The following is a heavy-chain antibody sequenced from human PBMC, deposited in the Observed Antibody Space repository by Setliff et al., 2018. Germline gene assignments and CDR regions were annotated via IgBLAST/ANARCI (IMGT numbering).Heavy chain of an antibody. CDR1: GFTFSSYT. J-gene: IGHJ4*02. Sequence: GGSLRLSCEASGFTFSSYTMTWVRQAPGEGLEWVSGISARTGLTYYADSVKGRFTMSRDISKNTVYLHMTSLRAEDTAMYYCAGGYPSNFDYWGQGTLVTVSS. CDR3: AGGYPSNFDY. D-gene: IGHD3-22*01. CDR2: ISARTGLT. V-gene: IGHV3-23*01.